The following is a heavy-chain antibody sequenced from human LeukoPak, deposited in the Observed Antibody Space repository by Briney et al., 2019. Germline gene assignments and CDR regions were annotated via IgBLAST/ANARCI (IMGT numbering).Heavy chain of an antibody. CDR2: FDPEDGET. J-gene: IGHJ4*02. CDR1: GYTLTELS. D-gene: IGHD3-10*01. Sequence: GALVKVSCKVSGYTLTELSMHWVRQAPGKGLEWMGGFDPEDGETIYAQKFQGRVTMTEDTSTDTAYMELSSLRSEDTAVYYCATRMVRGVPEGVLDYWGQGTLVTVSS. V-gene: IGHV1-24*01. CDR3: ATRMVRGVPEGVLDY.